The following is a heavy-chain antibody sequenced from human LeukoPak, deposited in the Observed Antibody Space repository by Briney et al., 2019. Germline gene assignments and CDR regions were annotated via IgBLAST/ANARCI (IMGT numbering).Heavy chain of an antibody. CDR1: GFTFSSYE. CDR3: APMECGGDCYQDDAFDI. V-gene: IGHV3-48*03. CDR2: ISSSGSTI. Sequence: PGGSLRLSCAASGFTFSSYEMNWVRQAPGKGLEWVSYISSSGSTIYNADSVKGRFTISRDNAKNSLYLQMNSLRAEDTAVCYCAPMECGGDCYQDDAFDIWGQGTMVTVSS. J-gene: IGHJ3*02. D-gene: IGHD2-21*02.